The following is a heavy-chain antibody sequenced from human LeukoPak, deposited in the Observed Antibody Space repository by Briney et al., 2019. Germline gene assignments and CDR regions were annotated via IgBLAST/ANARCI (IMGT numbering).Heavy chain of an antibody. CDR1: GFSVSNYY. CDR2: IRDSGAT. V-gene: IGHV3-66*03. D-gene: IGHD3-16*01. J-gene: IGHJ5*01. Sequence: GGSLRLSCAGSGFSVSNYYINWVRKAPGKGLERVSLIRDSGATFYADSVKGRFTISRDNSKNTIYLQMNRLRVEDTAVYFCARDRAVTQVWVEFDSWGQGTQVTVSS. CDR3: ARDRAVTQVWVEFDS.